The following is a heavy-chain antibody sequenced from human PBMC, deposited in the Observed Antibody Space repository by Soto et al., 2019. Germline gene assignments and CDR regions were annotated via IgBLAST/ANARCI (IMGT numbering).Heavy chain of an antibody. CDR2: IGRSGSTI. CDR3: ARVVLAAVTNTFAY. D-gene: IGHD6-13*01. Sequence: GGSLRLSCAASGFTFTDYYMTWVRQAPGKGLEWVSYIGRSGSTIYYADSVKGRFTITRDNAQNSLFLQMNSLRAEDTAIYYSARVVLAAVTNTFAYWGQGAPVTVYS. J-gene: IGHJ4*02. V-gene: IGHV3-11*01. CDR1: GFTFTDYY.